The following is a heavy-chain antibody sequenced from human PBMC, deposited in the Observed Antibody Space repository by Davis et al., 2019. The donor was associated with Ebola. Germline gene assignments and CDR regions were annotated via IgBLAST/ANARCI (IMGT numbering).Heavy chain of an antibody. J-gene: IGHJ5*02. Sequence: GGSLRLSCAASGFTFSSYSMNWVRQAPGKGLEWVSYISSSSSTIYYADSVKGRFTISRDNAKNSLYLQMNSLRDEDTAVYYCAREEWEYYYDSSGYYSRRWFDPWGQGTLVTVSS. CDR3: AREEWEYYYDSSGYYSRRWFDP. D-gene: IGHD3-22*01. CDR1: GFTFSSYS. CDR2: ISSSSSTI. V-gene: IGHV3-48*02.